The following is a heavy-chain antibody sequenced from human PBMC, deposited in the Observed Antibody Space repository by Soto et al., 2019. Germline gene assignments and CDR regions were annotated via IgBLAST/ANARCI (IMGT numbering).Heavy chain of an antibody. CDR3: ARDVVEVDSGYDVRPTWYYGMDV. D-gene: IGHD5-12*01. CDR2: INPNSGGT. CDR1: GYTFTGSY. J-gene: IGHJ6*02. V-gene: IGHV1-2*04. Sequence: GASVKVSCTASGYTFTGSYMHWVRQAPGQGLEWMGWINPNSGGTNYAQKFQGWVTMTRDTSISTAYMELSRLRSDDTAVYYCARDVVEVDSGYDVRPTWYYGMDVWGQGTTVTVSS.